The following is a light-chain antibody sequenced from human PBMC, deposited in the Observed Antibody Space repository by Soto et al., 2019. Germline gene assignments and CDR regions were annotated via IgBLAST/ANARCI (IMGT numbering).Light chain of an antibody. J-gene: IGKJ3*01. Sequence: EIVLTQSPGTLSLSPGERATLSCRASQSVSSRYFAWYQQKPGQAPRLLIYGASSRATGIPGRFSGSGSGTDFTLTISRLEPEDFAVYYCQQYGRSPFTFGPGTKVDIK. V-gene: IGKV3-20*01. CDR1: QSVSSRY. CDR3: QQYGRSPFT. CDR2: GAS.